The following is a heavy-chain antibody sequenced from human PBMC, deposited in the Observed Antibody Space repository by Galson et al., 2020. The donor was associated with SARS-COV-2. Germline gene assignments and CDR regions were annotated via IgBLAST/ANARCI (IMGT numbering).Heavy chain of an antibody. CDR3: GVCSSGQYYYYYYMDV. Sequence: SETLSLTCTVSGGSISSSSYYWGWIRQPPGKGLEWIGSIYYNGSTYYNPSLKSRVTISVDTSKNQFSLKLSSVTAADTAVYYCGVCSSGQYYYYYYMDVWGKGTTVTVSS. CDR1: GGSISSSSYY. CDR2: IYYNGST. D-gene: IGHD6-13*01. V-gene: IGHV4-39*07. J-gene: IGHJ6*03.